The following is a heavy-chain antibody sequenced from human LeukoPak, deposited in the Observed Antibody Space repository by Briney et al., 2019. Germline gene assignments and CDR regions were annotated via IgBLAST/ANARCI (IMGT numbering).Heavy chain of an antibody. CDR3: ARGPGRSNAFDV. J-gene: IGHJ3*01. CDR1: GFTFSTYA. V-gene: IGHV3-23*01. CDR2: ISGSGHNT. Sequence: PGGSLRLSCTASGFTFSTYAMSWVRQAPGKGLEWVSAISGSGHNTYYADSVKGRFTISRDNSKNTLYLQMNSLRAEDTAVYYCARGPGRSNAFDVWGQGTMVTVSS.